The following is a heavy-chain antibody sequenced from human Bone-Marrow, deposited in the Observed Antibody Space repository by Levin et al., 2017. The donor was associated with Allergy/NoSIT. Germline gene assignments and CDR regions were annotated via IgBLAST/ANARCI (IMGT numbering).Heavy chain of an antibody. CDR2: SSHDGTKK. Sequence: HSGGSLRLSCETSGFIFSNYGMHWVRQSPGKGLEWVAVSSHDGTKKFYADSVKGRFTISRDQSKATTDLQMGSLRVEDTATYHCVRDGGNHAPGPAYWGQGTLVAVSS. CDR1: GFIFSNYG. J-gene: IGHJ4*02. V-gene: IGHV3-33*01. CDR3: VRDGGNHAPGPAY. D-gene: IGHD4-23*01.